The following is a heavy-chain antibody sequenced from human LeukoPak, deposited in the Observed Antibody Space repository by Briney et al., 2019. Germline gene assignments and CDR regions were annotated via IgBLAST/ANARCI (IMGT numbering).Heavy chain of an antibody. CDR2: IWYDGSNK. D-gene: IGHD4-17*01. CDR1: GFTFSSYG. Sequence: GGSLRLSCAASGFTFSSYGMHWVRQAPGKGLEWVAVIWYDGSNKYYADSVKGRFTISRDNSKNTLYLQMNSLRAEDTAVYYCARDYGDYGGPVDYWGQGTLVTVSS. V-gene: IGHV3-33*01. J-gene: IGHJ4*02. CDR3: ARDYGDYGGPVDY.